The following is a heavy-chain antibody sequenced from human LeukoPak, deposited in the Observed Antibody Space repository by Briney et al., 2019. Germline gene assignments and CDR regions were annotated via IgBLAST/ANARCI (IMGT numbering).Heavy chain of an antibody. CDR2: ITGSGVST. D-gene: IGHD4-23*01. CDR1: GFTFSNYA. J-gene: IGHJ5*02. Sequence: GGSLRLSCAASGFTFSNYAMSWVRQAPGKGLEWVSAITGSGVSTYYADSVKGRFTISRDNSKNTLYLQMNSLRAEDTAVYYCANLPHYGGNPLHWFDPWGQGTLVTVSS. V-gene: IGHV3-23*01. CDR3: ANLPHYGGNPLHWFDP.